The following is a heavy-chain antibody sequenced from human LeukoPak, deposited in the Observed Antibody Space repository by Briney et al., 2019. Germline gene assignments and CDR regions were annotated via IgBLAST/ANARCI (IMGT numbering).Heavy chain of an antibody. CDR1: GGSISSYY. CDR3: ARNLVGASDYYYYMDV. D-gene: IGHD1-26*01. CDR2: IYYSGST. J-gene: IGHJ6*03. V-gene: IGHV4-59*01. Sequence: SETLSHTCTVSGGSISSYYWSWIRQPPGKGLEWIGYIYYSGSTNYNPSLKSRVTISVDTSKNQFSLKLSSVTAADTAVYYCARNLVGASDYYYYMDVWGKGTTVTVSS.